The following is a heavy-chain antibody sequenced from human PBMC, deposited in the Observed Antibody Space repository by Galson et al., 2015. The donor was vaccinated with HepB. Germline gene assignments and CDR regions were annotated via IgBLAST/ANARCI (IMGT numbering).Heavy chain of an antibody. Sequence: SLRLSCAASGFTVSSNYMSWVRQAPGKGLEWVSVIYSGGSTYYADSVKGRFTISRDNSKNTLYLQMNSLRAEDTAVYYCARVSGYYYDSSGYYSRWFDPWGQGTLVTVSS. CDR1: GFTVSSNY. D-gene: IGHD3-22*01. CDR3: ARVSGYYYDSSGYYSRWFDP. V-gene: IGHV3-53*01. CDR2: IYSGGST. J-gene: IGHJ5*02.